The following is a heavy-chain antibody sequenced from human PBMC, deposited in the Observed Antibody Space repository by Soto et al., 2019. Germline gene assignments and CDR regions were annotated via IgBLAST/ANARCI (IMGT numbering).Heavy chain of an antibody. CDR2: IGIGGDI. V-gene: IGHV3-23*01. CDR1: GFAFSSYA. D-gene: IGHD3-9*01. J-gene: IGHJ4*02. CDR3: AKDRLIRYFDWLPSD. Sequence: PGGSLRLSCASSGFAFSSYAFSWVRQAPGKGLDWVSSIGIGGDIYYADSVKGRFAISRDNSKNTLYLQMNSLRAEDTAVYYCAKDRLIRYFDWLPSDWGQGTLVTVSS.